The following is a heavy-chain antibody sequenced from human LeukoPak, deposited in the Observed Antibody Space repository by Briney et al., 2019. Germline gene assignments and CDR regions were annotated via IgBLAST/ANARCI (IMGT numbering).Heavy chain of an antibody. V-gene: IGHV4-59*01. CDR1: GGSMSDYH. J-gene: IGHJ4*02. CDR2: IHYTGTT. CDR3: ARSPIVATMGFDY. Sequence: SETLSLTCTVSGGSMSDYHWGWIRQPPGKGLEWIGYIHYTGTTQYNPSLKRRVTLSVDTSKSQFSLKLSSVTAADTAVYYCARSPIVATMGFDYWGQGTLVTVSS. D-gene: IGHD5-12*01.